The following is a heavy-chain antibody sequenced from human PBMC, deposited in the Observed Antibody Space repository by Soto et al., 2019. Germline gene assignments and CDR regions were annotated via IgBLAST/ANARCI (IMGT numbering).Heavy chain of an antibody. CDR1: GGTFSSYA. Sequence: GASVKVSCKASGGTFSSYAISWVRQAPGQGLEWMGGIIPIFGTANYAQKFQGRVTITADESTSTAYMELSSLRSEDTAVYYCARDEYSGSYYIRTDAFDIWGQGTMVTVSS. CDR3: ARDEYSGSYYIRTDAFDI. CDR2: IIPIFGTA. J-gene: IGHJ3*02. D-gene: IGHD1-26*01. V-gene: IGHV1-69*13.